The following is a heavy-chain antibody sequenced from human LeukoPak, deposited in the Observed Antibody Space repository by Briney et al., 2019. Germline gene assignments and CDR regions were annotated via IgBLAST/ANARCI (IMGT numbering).Heavy chain of an antibody. Sequence: KPGGSLRLSCAASGFTFSTYSMTWVRQAPGKGLEWVSSITKGSYIYSADSVTGRFTISRDNAKTSLYLQMNSLRAEDTAVYYCAREVWYTPDYWGQGTLVTVSS. D-gene: IGHD1-14*01. V-gene: IGHV3-21*01. CDR2: ITKGSYI. CDR1: GFTFSTYS. J-gene: IGHJ4*02. CDR3: AREVWYTPDY.